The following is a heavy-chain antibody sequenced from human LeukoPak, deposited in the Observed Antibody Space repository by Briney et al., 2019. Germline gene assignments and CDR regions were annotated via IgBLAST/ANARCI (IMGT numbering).Heavy chain of an antibody. J-gene: IGHJ4*02. V-gene: IGHV3-53*01. Sequence: PGGSLRLSCAASGFTVSSKYMSWVRQAPGKGLEWVSVMYSGGSTYYADSVEGRFTISRDSSKNTVYLQMSSLRAEDTAVYYCASVTMVRGPHFDYWGQGTLGTVSS. D-gene: IGHD3-10*01. CDR1: GFTVSSKY. CDR3: ASVTMVRGPHFDY. CDR2: MYSGGST.